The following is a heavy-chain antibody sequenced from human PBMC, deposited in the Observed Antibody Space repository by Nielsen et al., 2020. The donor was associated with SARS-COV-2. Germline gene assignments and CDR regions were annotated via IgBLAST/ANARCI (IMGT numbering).Heavy chain of an antibody. Sequence: GESLKISCAASGFTFSSYWMSWVRQAPGKGLEWVANIKQDGSEKYYVDSVKGRFTISRDNAKNSLYLQMNSLRAEDTAVYYCARDRVFPYYYYMDVWGKGTTVTVSS. V-gene: IGHV3-7*03. CDR3: ARDRVFPYYYYMDV. CDR1: GFTFSSYW. CDR2: IKQDGSEK. D-gene: IGHD2-21*01. J-gene: IGHJ6*03.